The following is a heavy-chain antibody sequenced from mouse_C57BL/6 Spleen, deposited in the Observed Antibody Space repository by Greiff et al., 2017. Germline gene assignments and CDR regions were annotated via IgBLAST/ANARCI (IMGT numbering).Heavy chain of an antibody. D-gene: IGHD2-3*01. J-gene: IGHJ1*03. CDR1: GFTFSSYA. CDR3: ARGGYYEYWYFDV. Sequence: EVKLMESGGGLVKPGGSLKLSCAASGFTFSSYAMSWVRQTPEKRLEWVATISDGGSYTYYPDNVKGRFTISRDNAKNNLYLQMSHLKSEDTAMYYCARGGYYEYWYFDVWGTGTTVTVSS. V-gene: IGHV5-4*03. CDR2: ISDGGSYT.